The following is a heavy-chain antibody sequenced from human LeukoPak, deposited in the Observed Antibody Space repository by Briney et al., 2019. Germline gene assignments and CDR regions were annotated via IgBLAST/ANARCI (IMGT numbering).Heavy chain of an antibody. V-gene: IGHV4-38-2*02. CDR1: GYSISSGYY. J-gene: IGHJ4*02. CDR3: ARQALLLPFDY. D-gene: IGHD3-10*01. CDR2: IYYSGST. Sequence: PSETLSLTCTVSGYSISSGYYWGWIRQPPGKGLEWIGSIYYSGSTYYNPSLKSRVTISVDTSKNQFSLKLSSVTAADTAVYYCARQALLLPFDYWGQGTLVTVSS.